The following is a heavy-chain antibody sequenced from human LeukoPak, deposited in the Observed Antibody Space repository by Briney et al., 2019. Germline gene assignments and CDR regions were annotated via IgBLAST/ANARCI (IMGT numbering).Heavy chain of an antibody. CDR3: ARDLVTVSKGFDI. CDR1: DDSFSSHY. D-gene: IGHD4-17*01. CDR2: ISYIGST. J-gene: IGHJ3*02. Sequence: SETLSLTCAVSDDSFSSHYWTWIRQPPRKGLEWIGYISYIGSTNYNPSLKSRVTISIDTSRNQFSLRLSSVTAADTAVYYCARDLVTVSKGFDIWGQGTMVSVSS. V-gene: IGHV4-59*11.